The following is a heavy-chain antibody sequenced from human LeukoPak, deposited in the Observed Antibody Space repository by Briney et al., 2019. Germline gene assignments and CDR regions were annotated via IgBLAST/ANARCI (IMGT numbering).Heavy chain of an antibody. CDR2: ISSSSSYI. J-gene: IGHJ4*02. Sequence: GGSLRLSCAASGFTFSSYSMNWVRQAPGKGLEWVSSISSSSSYIYYADSVKGRFTISRDNAKNSLYLQMNSLRAEDTAVYYCARVVGAPNSGWYYFDYWGQGTLVTVSS. V-gene: IGHV3-21*01. CDR3: ARVVGAPNSGWYYFDY. D-gene: IGHD6-19*01. CDR1: GFTFSSYS.